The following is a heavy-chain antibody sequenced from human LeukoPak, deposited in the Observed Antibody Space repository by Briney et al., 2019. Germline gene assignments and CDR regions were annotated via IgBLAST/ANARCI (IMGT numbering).Heavy chain of an antibody. J-gene: IGHJ4*02. V-gene: IGHV3-15*01. CDR2: IKSKIDGGTP. D-gene: IGHD3-10*01. Sequence: GGSLRLSCAASGFTFSNVWMNWVRQAPGKGLEWVGRIKSKIDGGTPHYAAPVKDRFTISRDDSKNTLYLQMNSLKTDDTAVYYCTTETYYYGSGSPYFDYWGQGVLVTVSS. CDR3: TTETYYYGSGSPYFDY. CDR1: GFTFSNVW.